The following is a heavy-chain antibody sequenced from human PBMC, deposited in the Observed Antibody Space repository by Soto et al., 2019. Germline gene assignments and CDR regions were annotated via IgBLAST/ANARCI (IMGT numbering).Heavy chain of an antibody. D-gene: IGHD1-1*01. CDR2: IYYTGSA. CDR1: GDSISPYY. CDR3: ARQLGYTSFLDY. Sequence: QVQLQESGPGLVKPSETLSLTCTVSGDSISPYYWSWIRQPPGKGLEWIGYIYYTGSANYTPSLKSRVTISVDTPKNQVSLRLTSVTAADTAVYYCARQLGYTSFLDYWGQGILVTVSS. V-gene: IGHV4-59*01. J-gene: IGHJ4*02.